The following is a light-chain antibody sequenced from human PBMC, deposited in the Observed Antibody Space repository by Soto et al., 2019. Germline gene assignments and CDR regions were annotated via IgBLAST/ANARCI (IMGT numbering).Light chain of an antibody. CDR1: QTVNKNY. CDR3: QQYSDLPMT. J-gene: IGKJ5*01. V-gene: IGKV3-20*01. Sequence: DILLTQSPCTLPLSPGERAILSCRASQTVNKNYLDWCQQKPGQAPRLLMYGASRRATGIPDRFSGSASGTDFTLTISRLEPEDFEVYFCQQYSDLPMTFGQGTRLEIK. CDR2: GAS.